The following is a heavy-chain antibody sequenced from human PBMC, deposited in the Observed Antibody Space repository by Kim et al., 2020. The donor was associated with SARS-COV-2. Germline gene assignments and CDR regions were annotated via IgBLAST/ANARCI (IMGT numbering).Heavy chain of an antibody. Sequence: GGSLRLSCAASGFTFSSYGMSWVRQAPGKGLEWVANIKQDGSEKYYVDSVKGRFTISRDNAKNSLYLQMNSLRAEDTAVYYCARSGYTYGFDYWGQGTLVTVSS. V-gene: IGHV3-7*01. CDR2: IKQDGSEK. D-gene: IGHD5-18*01. CDR3: ARSGYTYGFDY. CDR1: GFTFSSYG. J-gene: IGHJ4*02.